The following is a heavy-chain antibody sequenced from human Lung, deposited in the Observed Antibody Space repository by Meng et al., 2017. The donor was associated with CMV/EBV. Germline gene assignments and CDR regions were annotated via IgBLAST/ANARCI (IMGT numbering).Heavy chain of an antibody. V-gene: IGHV3-74*01. CDR3: ASANHFGSGMAFDP. CDR1: GFTFNRFW. CDR2: INTDGATT. D-gene: IGHD3-10*01. J-gene: IGHJ5*02. Sequence: GGSLRLXXTASGFTFNRFWIHWVRQAPGKGPVWVSVINTDGATTRYADSVKGRFTISRDNTKSTLYLQMNSLRAEDTAVYYCASANHFGSGMAFDPWGQGTLVTVSS.